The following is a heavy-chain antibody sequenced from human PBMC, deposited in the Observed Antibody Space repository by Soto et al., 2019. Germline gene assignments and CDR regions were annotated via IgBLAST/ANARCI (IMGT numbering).Heavy chain of an antibody. CDR3: ARDRGSSWGGGNWFDP. Sequence: QVQLVQSGAEEKKPGASVKVSCKASGYTFTSYAMHWVRQAPGQRLEWMGWINAGNGNTKYSQKFQGRVTITRDTSASTAYMELSSLRSEDTAVYYWARDRGSSWGGGNWFDPWGQGTLVTVSS. V-gene: IGHV1-3*05. CDR1: GYTFTSYA. D-gene: IGHD6-13*01. J-gene: IGHJ5*02. CDR2: INAGNGNT.